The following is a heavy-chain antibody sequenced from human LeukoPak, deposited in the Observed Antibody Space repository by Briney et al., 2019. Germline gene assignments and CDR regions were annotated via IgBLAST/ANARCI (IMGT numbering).Heavy chain of an antibody. CDR3: AKGSWFDY. J-gene: IGHJ5*01. D-gene: IGHD3-10*01. CDR1: GFTFSAYA. V-gene: IGHV3-23*05. CDR2: IGSDNKP. Sequence: PGGSLRLSCEASGFTFSAYAMTWVRQAPGKGLEWVSSIGSDNKPHYSESVKGRFAISRDNSKNTLSLQMNSLRAEDTAVYYCAKGSWFDYWGQGTLVTVSS.